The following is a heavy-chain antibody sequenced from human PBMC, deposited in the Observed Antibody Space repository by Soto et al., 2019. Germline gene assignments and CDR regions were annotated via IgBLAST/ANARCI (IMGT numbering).Heavy chain of an antibody. Sequence: SETLSLTCTVSGGSISSSSYYWGWIRQPPGKGLEWIGSIYYSGSTYYNPSLKSRVTISVDTSKNQFSLKLSSVTAADTAVYYCAKTYYDIWPGLMQNDYGGKETRVPVS. J-gene: IGHJ4*02. CDR1: GGSISSSSYY. V-gene: IGHV4-39*01. CDR2: IYYSGST. CDR3: AKTYYDIWPGLMQNDY. D-gene: IGHD3-9*01.